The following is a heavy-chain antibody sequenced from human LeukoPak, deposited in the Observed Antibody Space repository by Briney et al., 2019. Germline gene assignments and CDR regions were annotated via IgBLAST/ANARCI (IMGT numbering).Heavy chain of an antibody. CDR2: IYYSGST. J-gene: IGHJ4*02. V-gene: IGHV4-59*08. CDR1: GGSISSYY. Sequence: PSETLSLTCTVSGGSISSYYWSWIRQPPGKGLEWIGYIYYSGSTYYNPSLKSRVTISVDTSKNQFSLKLSSVTAADTAVYYCARVDGRSGYYYASAYWGQGTLVTVSS. D-gene: IGHD3-22*01. CDR3: ARVDGRSGYYYASAY.